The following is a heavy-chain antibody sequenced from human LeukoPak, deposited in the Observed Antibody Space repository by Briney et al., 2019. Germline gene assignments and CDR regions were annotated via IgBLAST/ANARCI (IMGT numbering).Heavy chain of an antibody. CDR3: ARAVDVADY. CDR1: GFTFGHHF. D-gene: IGHD3-16*01. Sequence: GGSLRLSCVASGFTFGHHFMSWVRQAPGGGLEWVANINPDGSIKFHADSVKGQFSISRDNARNSVYLQMNSLRGEDTAIYYCARAVDVADYWGQGTLVAVSS. V-gene: IGHV3-7*01. J-gene: IGHJ4*02. CDR2: INPDGSIK.